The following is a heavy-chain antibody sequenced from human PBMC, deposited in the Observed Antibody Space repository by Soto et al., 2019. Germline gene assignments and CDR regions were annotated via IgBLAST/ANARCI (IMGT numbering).Heavy chain of an antibody. Sequence: SETLSLTCTVSGGSISSYYWSWIRQPPGKGLEWIGYIYYSGTTNYNPSLKSRVTISVDTSKNQFSLKLSSVTAADTAVYHCARLWGSGSDLTWYFDYWGQGTLVTVSS. V-gene: IGHV4-59*08. CDR2: IYYSGTT. D-gene: IGHD3-10*01. CDR3: ARLWGSGSDLTWYFDY. J-gene: IGHJ4*02. CDR1: GGSISSYY.